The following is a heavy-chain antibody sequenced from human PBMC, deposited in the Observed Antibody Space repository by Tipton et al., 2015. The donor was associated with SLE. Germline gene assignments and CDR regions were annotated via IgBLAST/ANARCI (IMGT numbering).Heavy chain of an antibody. Sequence: TLSLTCTVSGGSISSYYWSWIRQPPGKGLEWIGYIYYSGSTNYNPSLKSRVTISVDTSKNQFSLKLSSVTAADTAVYYCARAYSGTYYFDYWGQGTLVTVSS. D-gene: IGHD1-26*01. CDR1: GGSISSYY. CDR2: IYYSGST. CDR3: ARAYSGTYYFDY. V-gene: IGHV4-59*01. J-gene: IGHJ4*02.